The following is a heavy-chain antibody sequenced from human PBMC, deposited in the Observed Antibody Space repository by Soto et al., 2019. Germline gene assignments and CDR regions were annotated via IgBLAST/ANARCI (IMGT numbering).Heavy chain of an antibody. Sequence: EASVKVSCKASGNTFTSYDINWVRQATGHGLEWMGWINPNSGNIGYAQKFRGRVTMTRDTAIRTAYMEVSRLRSDDTAVYYCARGRASGSYYLLDYWGQGTLVTVSS. CDR3: ARGRASGSYYLLDY. D-gene: IGHD3-10*01. J-gene: IGHJ4*02. CDR2: INPNSGNI. V-gene: IGHV1-8*01. CDR1: GNTFTSYD.